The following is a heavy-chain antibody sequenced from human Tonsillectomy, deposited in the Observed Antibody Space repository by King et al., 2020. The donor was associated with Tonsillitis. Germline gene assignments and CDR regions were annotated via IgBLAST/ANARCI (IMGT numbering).Heavy chain of an antibody. D-gene: IGHD5-18*01. J-gene: IGHJ6*02. CDR3: AKDRAAMITPTGSMDV. V-gene: IGHV3-23*04. CDR2: ICGSGGGT. Sequence: VQLVESGGGLVQPGGSLRLSCTASTFTFISYAMSWVRQAPGKGLEWVAGICGSGGGTCYADSGKGRFTISRDTSKNTLYVQMNSLRAEDTALYYCAKDRAAMITPTGSMDVWGQGTTVTVSS. CDR1: TFTFISYA.